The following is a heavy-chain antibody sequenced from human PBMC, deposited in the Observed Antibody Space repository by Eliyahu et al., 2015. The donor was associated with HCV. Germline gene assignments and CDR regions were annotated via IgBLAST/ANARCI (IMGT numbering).Heavy chain of an antibody. CDR1: GYSFTNYW. D-gene: IGHD3-16*01. Sequence: EVQLVQSGAEVKKPGESLKISCKGSGYSFTNYWIGWVRQMPGKGLEWMGIIYTGDSDTRYSPSFEGQVTISVDKSISTAYLQWSSLKASDTAMYYCARLAPMGDYYDGMDVWGQGTTVTVSS. CDR2: IYTGDSDT. V-gene: IGHV5-51*01. J-gene: IGHJ6*02. CDR3: ARLAPMGDYYDGMDV.